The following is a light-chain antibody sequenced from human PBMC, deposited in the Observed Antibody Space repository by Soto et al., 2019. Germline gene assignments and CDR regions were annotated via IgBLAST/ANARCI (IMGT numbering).Light chain of an antibody. J-gene: IGKJ5*01. CDR1: QSMGSN. CDR3: QQYKTWPPIT. V-gene: IGKV3-15*01. CDR2: GAS. Sequence: EIVLTQSPASLSVSPGERATLSCRASQSMGSNLAWYQQKPGQAPRLLIYGASTRATGTPARFSGSGSGTEFTLTISSLQSEDFAVYFCQQYKTWPPITFGQGTRLEI.